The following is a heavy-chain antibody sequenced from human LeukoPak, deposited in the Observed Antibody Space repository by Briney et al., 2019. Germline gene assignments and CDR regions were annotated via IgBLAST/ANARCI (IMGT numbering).Heavy chain of an antibody. CDR2: FDPEDGET. CDR1: GYTLTELS. CDR3: ATDIDSSGYYLFDN. D-gene: IGHD3-22*01. J-gene: IGHJ4*02. Sequence: ASVKVSCKVSGYTLTELSMHWVRQAPGKGLEWMGGFDPEDGETIYAQKFQGRVTMTEDTSTDTAYMELSSLRSEDTAVYYCATDIDSSGYYLFDNWGQGTLVTVSS. V-gene: IGHV1-24*01.